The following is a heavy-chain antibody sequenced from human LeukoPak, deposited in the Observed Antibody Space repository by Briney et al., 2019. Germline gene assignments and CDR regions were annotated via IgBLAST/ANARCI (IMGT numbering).Heavy chain of an antibody. V-gene: IGHV4-30-4*01. CDR1: GGSISSGDYY. CDR2: IYYSGST. J-gene: IGHJ4*02. D-gene: IGHD3-22*01. CDR3: ATLDSSGAPFDY. Sequence: SETLSLTCTVSGGSISSGDYYWSWIRQPPGKGLEWIGYIYYSGSTYYNPSLKSRVTIPVDTSKDQFSLKLSSVTAADTAVYYCATLDSSGAPFDYWGQGTLVTVSS.